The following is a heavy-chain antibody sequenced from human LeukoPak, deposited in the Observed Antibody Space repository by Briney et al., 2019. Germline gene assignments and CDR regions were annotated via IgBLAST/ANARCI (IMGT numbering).Heavy chain of an antibody. Sequence: VGSLRLSCAASGFTFSSYAMHWVRQAPGKGLEYVSAISGNGGSTYYANSVKGRFTISRDNSKNTLYLQMGSLRAEDMAVYYCARALLGGYSYDYWGQGTLVTVSS. D-gene: IGHD5-18*01. V-gene: IGHV3-64*01. CDR1: GFTFSSYA. CDR2: ISGNGGST. CDR3: ARALLGGYSYDY. J-gene: IGHJ4*02.